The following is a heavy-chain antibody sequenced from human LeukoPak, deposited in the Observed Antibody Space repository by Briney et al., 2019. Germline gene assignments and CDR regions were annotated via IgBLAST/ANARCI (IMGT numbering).Heavy chain of an antibody. V-gene: IGHV1-2*04. CDR2: INPNSGGT. CDR1: GYTFTGYY. J-gene: IGHJ6*04. Sequence: ASVTVSCKASGYTFTGYYMHWVRQAPGQGLEWMGWINPNSGGTNYAQKFQGWVTMTRDTSISTAYMELSRPRSDDTAVYYCARGPRFGGVIVPDFYYGMDVWGKGTTVTVSS. CDR3: ARGPRFGGVIVPDFYYGMDV. D-gene: IGHD3-16*02.